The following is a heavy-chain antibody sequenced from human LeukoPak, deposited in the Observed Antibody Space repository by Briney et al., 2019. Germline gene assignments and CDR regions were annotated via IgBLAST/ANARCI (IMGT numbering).Heavy chain of an antibody. Sequence: KSSQTLSLTCAVSGDSVSSNSAAWNRMRQSPSRDLEWLGRTYYRSKWYTDYAVSVKSRININSDTSKNQFSLQLNSLTTEYNAVYYCSRTPRRATTPLDYWGQGTLVTVSS. V-gene: IGHV6-1*01. D-gene: IGHD1-26*01. CDR2: TYYRSKWYT. CDR1: GDSVSSNSAA. CDR3: SRTPRRATTPLDY. J-gene: IGHJ4*02.